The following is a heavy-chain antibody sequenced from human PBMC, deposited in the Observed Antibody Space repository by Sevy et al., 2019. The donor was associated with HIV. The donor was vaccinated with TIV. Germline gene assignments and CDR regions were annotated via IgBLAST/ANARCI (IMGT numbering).Heavy chain of an antibody. CDR3: ARDGGTMTTPGSFDI. J-gene: IGHJ3*02. D-gene: IGHD4-17*01. V-gene: IGHV4-30-2*01. CDR2: IYHTGNT. Sequence: SETLSLTCAVSGVCISSGAYSWNWIRQPPGKGREWIGYIYHTGNTYYYPSLKSRITISLDRSKNQFSLRLSSVTAADTAVYFCARDGGTMTTPGSFDIWGQGTMVTVSS. CDR1: GVCISSGAYS.